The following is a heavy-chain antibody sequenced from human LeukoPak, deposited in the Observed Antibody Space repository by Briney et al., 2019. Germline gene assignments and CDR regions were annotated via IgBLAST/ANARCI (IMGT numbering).Heavy chain of an antibody. J-gene: IGHJ3*02. CDR1: GFSFTNTW. D-gene: IGHD3-10*01. CDR3: ATEGGSGSYYGDDAFDM. V-gene: IGHV3-15*01. Sequence: GGSLRLSCEASGFSFTNTWMSWVRQAPGKGLEWVGRVKSKADDGTTDYAAPVQGRFTISRDDTKNTLSLQMNSLKTEDTAVYYCATEGGSGSYYGDDAFDMWGQGTMVTVSS. CDR2: VKSKADDGTT.